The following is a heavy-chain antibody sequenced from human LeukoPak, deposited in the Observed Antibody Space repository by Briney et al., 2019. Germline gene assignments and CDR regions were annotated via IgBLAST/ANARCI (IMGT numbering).Heavy chain of an antibody. Sequence: GGSLRLSCAASGFTLSTYWMHLVRQSPGKGLVWVSRLNSDGRTTSYVDSVKGRFTISRDNAKNTLYLQMNSLRADETAVYYCAKDRHSYESSGFDYWGQGTLVTVSS. D-gene: IGHD3-22*01. J-gene: IGHJ4*02. CDR3: AKDRHSYESSGFDY. CDR1: GFTLSTYW. V-gene: IGHV3-74*01. CDR2: LNSDGRTT.